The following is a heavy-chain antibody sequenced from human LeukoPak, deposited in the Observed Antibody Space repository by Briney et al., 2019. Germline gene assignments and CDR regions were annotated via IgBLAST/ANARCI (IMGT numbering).Heavy chain of an antibody. D-gene: IGHD2-2*02. J-gene: IGHJ6*03. Sequence: PGGSLRLSCAASGFTFSRYNLNWVRQAPGKGRGWLSHISIVVGNRYYADSVQGRFTISRDHASNSLYLQMNSLRDEDTAVYYCASPPDIVVIPAAITDYYYMAVWGKGTTVTVSS. CDR2: ISIVVGNR. V-gene: IGHV3-48*02. CDR1: GFTFSRYN. CDR3: ASPPDIVVIPAAITDYYYMAV.